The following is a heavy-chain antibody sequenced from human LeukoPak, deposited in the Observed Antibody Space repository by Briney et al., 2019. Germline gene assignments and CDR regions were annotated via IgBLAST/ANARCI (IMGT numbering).Heavy chain of an antibody. J-gene: IGHJ4*02. CDR2: ISYDGSNK. V-gene: IGHV3-30-3*01. CDR1: GFTFSSYA. D-gene: IGHD2-15*01. Sequence: SGGSLRLSCAASGFTFSSYAMHWVRQAQGKGLEWVAVISYDGSNKYYADSVKGRFTISRDNSKNTLYLQMNSLRGEDTAVYYCASYIVVVVAATRDYWGQGTLVTVSS. CDR3: ASYIVVVVAATRDY.